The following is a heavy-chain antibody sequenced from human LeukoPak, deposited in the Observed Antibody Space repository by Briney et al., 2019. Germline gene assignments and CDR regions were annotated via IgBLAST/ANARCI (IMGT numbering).Heavy chain of an antibody. CDR1: GGSFSGYY. CDR3: ARGPGRYLDY. V-gene: IGHV4-34*01. J-gene: IGHJ4*02. CDR2: INHSGST. D-gene: IGHD3-10*01. Sequence: PSETLSLTCAVYGGSFSGYYWSWIRQPPGKGLEWIGEINHSGSTNYNPSLKSRVTISVDTSKNQFSLKLSSVTAADTAGYYCARGPGRYLDYWGQGTLVTVSS.